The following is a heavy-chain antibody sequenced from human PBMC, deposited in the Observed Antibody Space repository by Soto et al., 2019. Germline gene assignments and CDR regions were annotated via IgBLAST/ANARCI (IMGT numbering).Heavy chain of an antibody. Sequence: SETLSLXCTVSGDSISSDAYYWSWIRQHPGKGLEWIGYIYYGGSTYYNPSLESRVTVSIDTSKNQFSLELTSVTAADTAFYYCARESSASSYLDSWGQGALVTVSS. J-gene: IGHJ4*02. CDR2: IYYGGST. D-gene: IGHD2-15*01. CDR1: GDSISSDAYY. V-gene: IGHV4-31*03. CDR3: ARESSASSYLDS.